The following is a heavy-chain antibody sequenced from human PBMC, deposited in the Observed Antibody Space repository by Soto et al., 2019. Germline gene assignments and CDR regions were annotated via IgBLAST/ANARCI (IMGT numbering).Heavy chain of an antibody. D-gene: IGHD6-6*01. CDR1: GGTFSSYA. Sequence: QVQLVQSGAEVKKPGSSVKVSCKASGGTFSSYAISWVRQAPGQGLEWMGGIIPIFGTANYAQKFQGRVTITADESTSTAYMELSCLRSEDTAVYYCARGGIAARQDYYYGMDVWGQGTTVTVSS. CDR2: IIPIFGTA. V-gene: IGHV1-69*12. CDR3: ARGGIAARQDYYYGMDV. J-gene: IGHJ6*02.